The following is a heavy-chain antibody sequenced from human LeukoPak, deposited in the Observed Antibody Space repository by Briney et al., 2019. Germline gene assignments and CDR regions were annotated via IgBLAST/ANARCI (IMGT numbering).Heavy chain of an antibody. CDR1: GFTFSSYG. D-gene: IGHD1-26*01. V-gene: IGHV3-30*02. J-gene: IGHJ4*02. Sequence: GGSLRLSCAASGFTFSSYGMHWVRQAPGKGLEWVAFIRYDGRNKYYADSVKGRFTISRDNSKNTLYLQMNSLRAEDTAVYYCAKDTITYSGSYCYFDYWGQGTLVTVSS. CDR2: IRYDGRNK. CDR3: AKDTITYSGSYCYFDY.